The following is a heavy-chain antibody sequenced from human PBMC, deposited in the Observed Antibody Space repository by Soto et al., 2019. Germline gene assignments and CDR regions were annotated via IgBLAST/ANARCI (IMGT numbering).Heavy chain of an antibody. Sequence: QLQLQESGPGLVKPSETLSLTCTVSGGSITSSSFYWGWIRQPPGKGLEWIGNIYYSGSTYYNPPLKSRVAMSVDTSKNQFSLKLSSVTAADTAVYYCARGRGFHGNYYFMDVWGKGTTVTVSS. V-gene: IGHV4-39*01. J-gene: IGHJ6*03. CDR2: IYYSGST. CDR1: GGSITSSSFY. CDR3: ARGRGFHGNYYFMDV. D-gene: IGHD5-12*01.